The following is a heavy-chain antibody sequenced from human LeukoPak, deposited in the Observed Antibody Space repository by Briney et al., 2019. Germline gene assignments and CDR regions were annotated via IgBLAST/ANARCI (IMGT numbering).Heavy chain of an antibody. J-gene: IGHJ4*02. CDR2: IIPIFGTA. CDR1: GGTFSSYA. V-gene: IGHV1-69*06. Sequence: SVKVSCKASGGTFSSYAISWVRQAPGQGLEWMGGIIPIFGTANYAQRFQGRVTITADKSTSTAYMELSSLRSEDTAVYYCARGWGVVPAAIAEDYWGQGPLVTVSS. D-gene: IGHD2-2*02. CDR3: ARGWGVVPAAIAEDY.